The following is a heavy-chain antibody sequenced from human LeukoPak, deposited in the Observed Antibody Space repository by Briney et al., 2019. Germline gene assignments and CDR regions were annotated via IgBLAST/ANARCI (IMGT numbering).Heavy chain of an antibody. Sequence: SKTLSLTCTVSGGSISSYYWNWIRQPPGKGLEWIGYIYYGGSTNYNPSLKSRVTISVDTSKNEFSLKLNSVTAADTAVYYCARAGGYLLYFDSWGQGTLATVSS. CDR1: GGSISSYY. J-gene: IGHJ4*02. CDR2: IYYGGST. CDR3: ARAGGYLLYFDS. D-gene: IGHD5-12*01. V-gene: IGHV4-59*08.